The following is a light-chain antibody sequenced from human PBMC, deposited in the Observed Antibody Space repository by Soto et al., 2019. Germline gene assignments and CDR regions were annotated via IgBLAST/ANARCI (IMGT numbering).Light chain of an antibody. CDR3: HQYYSTPQYT. J-gene: IGKJ2*01. CDR2: WAS. CDR1: QSVLYSSNNKNY. V-gene: IGKV4-1*01. Sequence: DIVMTQSPDSLAVSLGERATSNCKSSQSVLYSSNNKNYLAWYQQKPGQPPKLLIYWASTLESGVTDRFSGTGSGTDFTHTTSSLQAQDVAVYYRHQYYSTPQYTFGQGPNLELK.